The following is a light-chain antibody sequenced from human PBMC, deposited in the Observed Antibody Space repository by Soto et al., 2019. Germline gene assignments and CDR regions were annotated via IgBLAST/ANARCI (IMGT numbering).Light chain of an antibody. J-gene: IGKJ1*01. CDR2: GAS. CDR3: QQYGSQGT. Sequence: EIVFTQAPGTLSLSPGERATLSCRASQSVSSGYLAWYQQKPGQAPRLLIYGASSRATGIPDRFSGSGSGTDFTLTISRLEPEDFAVYYCQQYGSQGTFGQGTKVDIK. CDR1: QSVSSGY. V-gene: IGKV3-20*01.